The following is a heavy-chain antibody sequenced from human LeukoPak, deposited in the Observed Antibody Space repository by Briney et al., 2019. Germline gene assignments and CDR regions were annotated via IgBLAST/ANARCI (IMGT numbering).Heavy chain of an antibody. V-gene: IGHV4-34*01. Sequence: SETLSLTCAVYGGSFSGYYWSWIRQPPGKGLEWIGEINHSGSTNYNPSLKSRVTISVDTSKNQFSLKLSSVTAADTAVYYCARGLSSSSRAVRIKYYFDYWGQGTLVTVSS. CDR1: GGSFSGYY. CDR3: ARGLSSSSRAVRIKYYFDY. CDR2: INHSGST. D-gene: IGHD6-6*01. J-gene: IGHJ4*02.